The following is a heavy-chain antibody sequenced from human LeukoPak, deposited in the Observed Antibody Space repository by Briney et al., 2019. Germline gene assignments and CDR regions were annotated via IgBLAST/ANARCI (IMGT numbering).Heavy chain of an antibody. D-gene: IGHD1-26*01. CDR1: GFTFSSYS. Sequence: PGGSLRLSCAASGFTFSSYSMNWVRQAPGKGLEWVSYISSSSSTIYYADSVKGRFTISRDNAKNSLYLQMNSLRAEDTAVYYCARDLTWGYWGQGTLVTVSS. CDR2: ISSSSSTI. V-gene: IGHV3-48*04. CDR3: ARDLTWGY. J-gene: IGHJ4*02.